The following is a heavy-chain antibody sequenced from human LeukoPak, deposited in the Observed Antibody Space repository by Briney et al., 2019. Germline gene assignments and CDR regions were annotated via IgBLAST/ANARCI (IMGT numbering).Heavy chain of an antibody. CDR3: ARDSGWEVVLYASEI. Sequence: ASVKVSCKASGYTFTGYHIHWVRQAPGQGLEWMGWINPKSGGTNYAQKFEGWVTMTRDTSMSTVYMELSRLKPDDTAVNYCARDSGWEVVLYASEIWGQGTMVTVSS. J-gene: IGHJ3*02. CDR1: GYTFTGYH. V-gene: IGHV1-2*04. CDR2: INPKSGGT. D-gene: IGHD1-26*01.